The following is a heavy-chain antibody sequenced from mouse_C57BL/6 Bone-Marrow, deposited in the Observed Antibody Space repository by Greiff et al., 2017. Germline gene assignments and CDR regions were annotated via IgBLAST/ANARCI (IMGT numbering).Heavy chain of an antibody. CDR2: ISSGGSYT. J-gene: IGHJ3*01. CDR1: GFTFSSYG. V-gene: IGHV5-6*01. CDR3: ARQYFAY. Sequence: EVKVVESGGDLVKPGGSLKLSCAASGFTFSSYGMSWVRQTPDKRLEWVATISSGGSYTYYPDSVKGRFTISRDNAKNTLYLQMSSLKSEDTAMYYCARQYFAYWGQGTLVTVSA.